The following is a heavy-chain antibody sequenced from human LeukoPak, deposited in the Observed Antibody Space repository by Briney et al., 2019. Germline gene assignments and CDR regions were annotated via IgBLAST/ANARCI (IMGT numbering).Heavy chain of an antibody. V-gene: IGHV3-21*01. D-gene: IGHD5-18*01. CDR3: ARVKSTATLDS. CDR1: GGSISSYY. Sequence: ETLSLTCTVSGGSISSYYWSWVRQAPGKGLEWVSFISSSSSFIYYADSLKGRFTISRDNAENSLYLQMNSLRAEDTAVYYCARVKSTATLDSWGQGTLVTVSS. J-gene: IGHJ4*02. CDR2: ISSSSSFI.